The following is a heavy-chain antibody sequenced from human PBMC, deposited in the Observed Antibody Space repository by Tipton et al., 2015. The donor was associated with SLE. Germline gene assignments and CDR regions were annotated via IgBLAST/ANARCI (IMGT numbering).Heavy chain of an antibody. CDR1: GGTFSSYA. V-gene: IGHV1-18*01. D-gene: IGHD6-19*01. J-gene: IGHJ4*02. Sequence: QLVQSGAEVKKPGSSVKVSCKASGGTFSSYAISWVRQAPGQGLEWMGWISAYNGNTNYAQKLQGRVTMTTDTSTSTAYMELRSLRSDDTAVYYCAREIRAWIAVDYWGQGTLVTVSS. CDR3: AREIRAWIAVDY. CDR2: ISAYNGNT.